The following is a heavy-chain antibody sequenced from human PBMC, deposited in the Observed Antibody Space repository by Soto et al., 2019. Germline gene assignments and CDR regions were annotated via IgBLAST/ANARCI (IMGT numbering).Heavy chain of an antibody. CDR2: ISYDGTEK. V-gene: IGHV3-30*03. CDR1: GFIFSHYA. D-gene: IGHD4-17*01. CDR3: VRHYGDFRTGAFDF. Sequence: QVYLVESGGDVVQPGRSLRLSCTASGFIFSHYAMHWVRQAPGKGLDWVAVISYDGTEKYDADSVKGRFITSRDNSKNTLYLHMNSLRPEDTAMYHCVRHYGDFRTGAFDFWGQGTMVSVSS. J-gene: IGHJ3*01.